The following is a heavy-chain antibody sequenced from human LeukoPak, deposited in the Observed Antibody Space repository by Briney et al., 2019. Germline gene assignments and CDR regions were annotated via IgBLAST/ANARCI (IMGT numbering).Heavy chain of an antibody. D-gene: IGHD5-18*01. Sequence: SETLSLTCTLSVVSICSGDYFWSWIRQPPGKGLEWIGYIYYSGSTHYNPSLKSRVTISVGTSTNQFSLKLRSVTAADTAVPYCARGDIAMGHYAFDIWGQGTMVTVSS. J-gene: IGHJ3*02. CDR2: IYYSGST. CDR3: ARGDIAMGHYAFDI. CDR1: VVSICSGDYF. V-gene: IGHV4-30-4*01.